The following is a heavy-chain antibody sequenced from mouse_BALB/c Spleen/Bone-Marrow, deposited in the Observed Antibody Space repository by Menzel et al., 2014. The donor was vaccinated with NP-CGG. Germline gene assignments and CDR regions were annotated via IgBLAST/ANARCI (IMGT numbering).Heavy chain of an antibody. Sequence: VMLVESGPGLVQPSQSLSITCTVSGFSLTSYGVHWVRQSPGKGLEWLGVIWSGGSTDYNAAFISRLSISKDNPKSQVFFKMNSLQANDTAIYYCASPYYGNYVYAMDYWGQGTSVTVSS. J-gene: IGHJ4*01. D-gene: IGHD2-10*01. CDR2: IWSGGST. V-gene: IGHV2-2*02. CDR1: GFSLTSYG. CDR3: ASPYYGNYVYAMDY.